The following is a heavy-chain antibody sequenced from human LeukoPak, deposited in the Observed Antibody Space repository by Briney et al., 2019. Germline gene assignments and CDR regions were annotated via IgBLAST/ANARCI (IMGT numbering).Heavy chain of an antibody. Sequence: GSLRLSCAASGFTFSTYGMTWVRQAPGKGLEWVSSISDSGGGTQSADSVKGRFTISRDNSKNTLYLQMNSLRAEDTAEYYCAKHTHNHGGFFDPWGQGTLVTVSS. V-gene: IGHV3-23*01. CDR1: GFTFSTYG. J-gene: IGHJ5*02. CDR2: ISDSGGGT. D-gene: IGHD2-15*01. CDR3: AKHTHNHGGFFDP.